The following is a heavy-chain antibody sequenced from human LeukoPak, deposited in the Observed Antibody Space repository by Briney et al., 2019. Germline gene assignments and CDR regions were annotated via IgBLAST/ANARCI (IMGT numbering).Heavy chain of an antibody. J-gene: IGHJ4*02. CDR3: AKDCSSGWYFFSYFDY. Sequence: GGSLGLSCAASGFTFSSYAMSWVRQAPGKGLEWVSAISGSGGSTYYADSVKGRFTISRDNSKNTLYLQMNSLRAEDTAVYYCAKDCSSGWYFFSYFDYWGQGTLVTVSS. V-gene: IGHV3-23*01. CDR1: GFTFSSYA. CDR2: ISGSGGST. D-gene: IGHD6-19*01.